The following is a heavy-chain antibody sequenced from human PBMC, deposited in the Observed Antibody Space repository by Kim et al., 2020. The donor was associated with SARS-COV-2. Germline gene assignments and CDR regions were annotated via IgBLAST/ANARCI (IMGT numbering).Heavy chain of an antibody. J-gene: IGHJ4*02. Sequence: ASVKVSCKASGYALDTYAIHWVRLAPGQRLEWMGWSNAGNGNTKYSQKFQGRVTITRDTSANTAYMELSRLRSEDTSVYFCARAMAAAGSFDFWGQGTLVTVSS. CDR1: GYALDTYA. V-gene: IGHV1-3*01. D-gene: IGHD6-13*01. CDR2: SNAGNGNT. CDR3: ARAMAAAGSFDF.